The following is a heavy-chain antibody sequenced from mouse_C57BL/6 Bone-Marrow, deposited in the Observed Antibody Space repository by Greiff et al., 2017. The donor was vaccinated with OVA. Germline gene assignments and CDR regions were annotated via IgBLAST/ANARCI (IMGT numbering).Heavy chain of an antibody. D-gene: IGHD1-1*01. CDR3: ARSLLRWYFDV. CDR2: INPSTGGT. CDR1: GYSFTGYY. V-gene: IGHV1-42*01. J-gene: IGHJ1*03. Sequence: VQLKESGPELVKPGASVKISCKASGYSFTGYYMNWVKQSPEKSLEWIGEINPSTGGTTYNQKFKAKATLTVDKSSSTAYMQLKSLTSEDSAVYYCARSLLRWYFDVWGTGTTVTVSS.